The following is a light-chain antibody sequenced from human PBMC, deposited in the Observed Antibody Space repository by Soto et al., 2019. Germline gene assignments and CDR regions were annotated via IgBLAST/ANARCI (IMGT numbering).Light chain of an antibody. CDR3: ETLDTNTQV. CDR1: SEYSSYI. CDR2: LEGSGKF. J-gene: IGLJ2*01. V-gene: IGLV4-60*03. Sequence: QAVLTQSSSASASLGSSVNLTCSLSSEYSSYIIAWHQQQPGKAPRYLMKLEGSGKFNRESGVPDRFSASSSGADRCLTISNLQSEDEADYYCETLDTNTQVFGGGTKLTVL.